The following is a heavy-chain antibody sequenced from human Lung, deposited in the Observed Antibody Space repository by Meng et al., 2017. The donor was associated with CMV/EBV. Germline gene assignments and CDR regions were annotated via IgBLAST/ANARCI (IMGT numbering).Heavy chain of an antibody. CDR3: ANPLFWGDTAMGTDTVAFDI. D-gene: IGHD5-18*01. Sequence: GESXKISCAASGFTFSSYAMSWVRQAPGKGLEWVSAISGSGGRTYYADSVKGRFTISRDNSKNTLYLQMNSLRAEDTAVYYCANPLFWGDTAMGTDTVAFDIXGQGXMVTVSS. CDR1: GFTFSSYA. V-gene: IGHV3-23*01. J-gene: IGHJ3*02. CDR2: ISGSGGRT.